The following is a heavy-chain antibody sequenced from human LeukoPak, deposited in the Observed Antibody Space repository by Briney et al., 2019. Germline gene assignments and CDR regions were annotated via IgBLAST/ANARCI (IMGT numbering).Heavy chain of an antibody. D-gene: IGHD5-18*01. V-gene: IGHV3-74*01. CDR1: GFTFSSYW. CDR2: IKSDGSST. CDR3: ARDDPDTAMVD. Sequence: GGSLRLSCAASGFTFSSYWMHWVRQAPGKGLVWVSRIKSDGSSTSYADSVKGRFTISRDNAKNTLYLQMNSLRAEDTAVYYCARDDPDTAMVDWGQGTLVTVSS. J-gene: IGHJ4*02.